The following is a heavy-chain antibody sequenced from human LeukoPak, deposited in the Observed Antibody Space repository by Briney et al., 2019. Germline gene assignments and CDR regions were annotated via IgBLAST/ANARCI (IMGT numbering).Heavy chain of an antibody. D-gene: IGHD6-6*01. J-gene: IGHJ5*02. Sequence: SETLSLTCTVSGGSISSYYWSWIRQPPGKGLEWIGYIYYSGSTNYNPSLKSRVAISVDTSKNQFSLKLSSVTAADTAVYYCARDRMPYSSSSWFDPWGQGTLVTVSS. CDR3: ARDRMPYSSSSWFDP. CDR2: IYYSGST. CDR1: GGSISSYY. V-gene: IGHV4-59*01.